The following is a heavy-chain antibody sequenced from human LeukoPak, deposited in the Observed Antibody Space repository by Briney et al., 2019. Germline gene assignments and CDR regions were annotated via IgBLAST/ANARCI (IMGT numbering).Heavy chain of an antibody. D-gene: IGHD6-19*01. CDR1: GFTFSSYG. Sequence: QPGGSLRLSCAASGFTFSSYGMSWVRQAPGKGLEWVSAISGSGGSTYYADSVKGRFTISRDNSKNSLYLQMNSLRAEDTAVYYCARDRDNVAGTRGYFDYWGQGTLVTVSS. V-gene: IGHV3-23*01. J-gene: IGHJ4*02. CDR3: ARDRDNVAGTRGYFDY. CDR2: ISGSGGST.